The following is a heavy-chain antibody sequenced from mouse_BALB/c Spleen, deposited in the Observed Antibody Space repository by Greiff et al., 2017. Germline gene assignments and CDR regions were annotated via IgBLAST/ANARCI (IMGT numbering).Heavy chain of an antibody. D-gene: IGHD4-1*01. V-gene: IGHV1S45*01. CDR3: ARNWDDYAMDY. J-gene: IGHJ4*01. Sequence: VQLQQSGAELVRPVASVKISCKAFGYTLTTYHIHWVQQRPGQSLDWIGYINPYNDYTSYNQKFKGKATFTLDKSPSTAYMELSSLTSEDSAVYYCARNWDDYAMDYWGQGTTVTVSS. CDR1: GYTLTTYH. CDR2: INPYNDYT.